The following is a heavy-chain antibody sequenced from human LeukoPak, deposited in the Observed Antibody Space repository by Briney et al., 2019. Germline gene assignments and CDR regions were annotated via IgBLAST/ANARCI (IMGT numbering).Heavy chain of an antibody. Sequence: GGSLRLSCAASGFTLSSCGMHWVRQAPGKGLEWVAVIWYDGSKKYYADSVKGRFTISRDDSKNTLYLQMNSLRDEDTAVYYCARIVSGWSFDYWGQGTLVTVSS. V-gene: IGHV3-33*01. D-gene: IGHD6-19*01. CDR3: ARIVSGWSFDY. CDR2: IWYDGSKK. CDR1: GFTLSSCG. J-gene: IGHJ4*02.